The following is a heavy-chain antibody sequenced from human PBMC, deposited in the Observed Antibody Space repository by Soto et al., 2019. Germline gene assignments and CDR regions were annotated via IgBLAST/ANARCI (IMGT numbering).Heavy chain of an antibody. Sequence: QVQLVQSGAEVKKPGSSVKVSCKASGTFKSYSITWVRQAPGQGLECMGVITPMFGTINYAQKFQGRVTITADESTNTAYMELSSLRSGDTAVYYCARLRRETFLNDAFDIWGPGTMVTVSS. CDR1: GTFKSYS. CDR2: ITPMFGTI. CDR3: ARLRRETFLNDAFDI. J-gene: IGHJ3*02. V-gene: IGHV1-69*01.